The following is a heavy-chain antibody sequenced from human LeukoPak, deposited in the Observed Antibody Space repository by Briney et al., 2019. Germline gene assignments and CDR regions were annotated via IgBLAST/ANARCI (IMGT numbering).Heavy chain of an antibody. CDR3: ARDPFTIFGVVINRYHGMDV. Sequence: GGSLRLSCAASGFTFSSYWMSWVRQAPGKGLEWVANIKQDGSEKYYVDSVKGRFTISRDNAKNSLYLQMNSLRAEDTAVYYCARDPFTIFGVVINRYHGMDVWGQGTTVTVSS. V-gene: IGHV3-7*01. CDR1: GFTFSSYW. J-gene: IGHJ6*02. CDR2: IKQDGSEK. D-gene: IGHD3-3*01.